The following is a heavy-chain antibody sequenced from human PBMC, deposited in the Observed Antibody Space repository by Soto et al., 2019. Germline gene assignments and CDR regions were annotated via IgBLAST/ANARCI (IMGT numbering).Heavy chain of an antibody. J-gene: IGHJ4*02. Sequence: GGSLRLSCAASGFTFSSYAMSWVRQAPGKGLEWVSAISGTGGRTYYADSVKGRFTISRDNSKNFLFLQMNSLRVEDTAVYYCAKDRHPDGIWTFDYWGQGAPVTVSS. CDR3: AKDRHPDGIWTFDY. CDR1: GFTFSSYA. CDR2: ISGTGGRT. V-gene: IGHV3-23*01. D-gene: IGHD3-9*01.